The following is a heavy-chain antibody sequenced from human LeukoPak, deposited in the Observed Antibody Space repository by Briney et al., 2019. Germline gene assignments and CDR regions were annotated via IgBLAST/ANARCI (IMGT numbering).Heavy chain of an antibody. D-gene: IGHD2-21*02. J-gene: IGHJ4*02. CDR2: IYYSGST. CDR3: ATIAYCGGDCYKGNFDY. Sequence: SETLSLTCTVSGGSISSYYWSWIRQPPGKGLEWIGYIYYSGSTNYNPSLKSRVTISVDTSKNQFSLKLSSVTAADTAVYYCATIAYCGGDCYKGNFDYWGQGTLVTVSS. V-gene: IGHV4-59*12. CDR1: GGSISSYY.